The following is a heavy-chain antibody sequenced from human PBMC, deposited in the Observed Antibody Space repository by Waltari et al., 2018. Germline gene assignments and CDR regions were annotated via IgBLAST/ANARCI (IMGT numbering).Heavy chain of an antibody. CDR1: GYTFTNFY. D-gene: IGHD5-18*01. CDR3: TRAVGMRLWVEVGPAY. J-gene: IGHJ4*02. CDR2: SNPTGGAA. Sequence: QVQLVQSGAEVKKPGASVRVSCKASGYTFTNFYIHWVRQAPGQGLEWMGISNPTGGAAVYAQKVQGRVTMTADSSTSTVYMELSSLRSEDTAVYYCTRAVGMRLWVEVGPAYWGQGTLVTVSS. V-gene: IGHV1-46*01.